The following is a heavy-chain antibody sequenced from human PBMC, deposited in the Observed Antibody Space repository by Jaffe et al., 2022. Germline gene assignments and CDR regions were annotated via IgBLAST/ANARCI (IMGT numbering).Heavy chain of an antibody. CDR1: GYSFTSYW. D-gene: IGHD2-2*01. J-gene: IGHJ4*02. CDR2: IYPGDSDT. CDR3: VRTEGYCSSTSCLWASIDY. Sequence: EVQLVQSGAEVKKPGESLKISCKGSGYSFTSYWIGWVRQMPGKGLEWMGIIYPGDSDTRYSPSFQGQVTISADKSISTAYLQWSSLKASDTAMYYCVRTEGYCSSTSCLWASIDYWGQGTLVTVSS. V-gene: IGHV5-51*03.